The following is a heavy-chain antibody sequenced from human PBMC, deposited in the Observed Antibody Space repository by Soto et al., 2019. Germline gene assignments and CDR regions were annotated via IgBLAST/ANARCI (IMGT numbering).Heavy chain of an antibody. CDR2: IIPIFGTA. Sequence: SVKVSCKASGGSFSSYAISWVRQAPGQGLEWMGGIIPIFGTANYAQKFQGRVTITADESTSTAYMELSSLRSEDTAVYYCARGTVDIVATMTPYYFDYWGQGTLVTVSS. CDR3: ARGTVDIVATMTPYYFDY. V-gene: IGHV1-69*13. D-gene: IGHD5-12*01. J-gene: IGHJ4*02. CDR1: GGSFSSYA.